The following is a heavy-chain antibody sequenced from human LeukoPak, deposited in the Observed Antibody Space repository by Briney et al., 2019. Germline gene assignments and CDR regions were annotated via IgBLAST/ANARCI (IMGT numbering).Heavy chain of an antibody. V-gene: IGHV3-23*01. CDR2: ISGSGGST. CDR1: GFTFSTYA. CDR3: AKDRYRYYDSSGYYLDY. Sequence: GGSLRLSCAASGFTFSTYAMSWVREAPGKGLGWVSGISGSGGSTYYADSVKGRFTISRDNSKNTLSLQMNSLRAEDTAVYYCAKDRYRYYDSSGYYLDYWGQGTLVTVSS. J-gene: IGHJ4*02. D-gene: IGHD3-22*01.